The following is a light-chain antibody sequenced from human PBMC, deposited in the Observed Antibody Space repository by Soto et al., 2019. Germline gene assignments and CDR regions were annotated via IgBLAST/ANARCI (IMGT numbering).Light chain of an antibody. CDR1: QSVRNSY. CDR3: QQYGSSPYT. Sequence: EIVLTQSPGTLSLSPGERATLSCRASQSVRNSYLAWYQQKPGQAPRLLIYGASGRATGIRDRFSGSGSGTDFTITISRLEPEDFAVYYGQQYGSSPYTFGQGTKLEI. V-gene: IGKV3-20*01. J-gene: IGKJ2*01. CDR2: GAS.